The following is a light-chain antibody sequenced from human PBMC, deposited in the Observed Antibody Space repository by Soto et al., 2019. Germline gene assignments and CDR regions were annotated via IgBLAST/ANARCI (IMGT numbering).Light chain of an antibody. CDR1: SSXVGGYNY. V-gene: IGLV2-8*01. CDR3: SSYAGSNNLV. Sequence: QSVLTQPPSASGSPGQSVTISCXGTSSXVGGYNYVSWYQQHPGKAPKLMIYEVSKRPSGVPDRFSGSKSGNTASLTVSGLQAEDEADYYCSSYAGSNNLVFGGGTKLTVL. CDR2: EVS. J-gene: IGLJ2*01.